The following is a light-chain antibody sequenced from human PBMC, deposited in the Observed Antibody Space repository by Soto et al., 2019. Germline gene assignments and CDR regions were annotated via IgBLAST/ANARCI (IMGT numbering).Light chain of an antibody. CDR2: DAS. CDR1: QSISSW. CDR3: QQYKSYWT. J-gene: IGKJ1*01. V-gene: IGKV1-5*01. Sequence: DIQMTQSPSTLSASVGDRVTITCRASQSISSWLAWYQQKPGKAPKLLIYDASSLESGVPSRFSGSGSGTEFTLNISSLQPDDFATYYCQQYKSYWTFGQGTKVEIK.